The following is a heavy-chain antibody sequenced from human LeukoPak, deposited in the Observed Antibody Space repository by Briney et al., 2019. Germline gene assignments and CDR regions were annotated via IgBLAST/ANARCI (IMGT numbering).Heavy chain of an antibody. CDR2: IYYSGRT. Sequence: PSQTLSLTCTVSGGSISSGGYYWSWIRQHPGKGLEWIGYIYYSGRTYYNPSLKSRVTISVDTSKNQFSLKLSSVTAADTAVYYCAREQGYGSGSKGYYYYYGMDVWGQGTTVTVSS. CDR3: AREQGYGSGSKGYYYYYGMDV. V-gene: IGHV4-31*03. CDR1: GGSISSGGYY. J-gene: IGHJ6*02. D-gene: IGHD3-10*01.